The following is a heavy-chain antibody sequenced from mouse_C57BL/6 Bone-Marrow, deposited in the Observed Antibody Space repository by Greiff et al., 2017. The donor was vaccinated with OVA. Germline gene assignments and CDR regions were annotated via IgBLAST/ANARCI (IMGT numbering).Heavy chain of an antibody. CDR1: GYTFTSYG. CDR3: ARWLLLTFAD. V-gene: IGHV1-81*01. J-gene: IGHJ3*01. CDR2: IYPRSGNT. D-gene: IGHD2-3*01. Sequence: QVQLQQSGAELARPGASVKLSCKASGYTFTSYGISWVKQRTGQGLEWIGEIYPRSGNTYYNEKFKGKATLTADKSSSTAYMELRSVASEDSAVYFCARWLLLTFADWGQGTLVTVSA.